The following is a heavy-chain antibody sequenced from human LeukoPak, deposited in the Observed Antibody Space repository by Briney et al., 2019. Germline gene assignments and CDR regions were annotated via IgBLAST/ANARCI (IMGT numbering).Heavy chain of an antibody. CDR3: TALHGATTEVWFDP. CDR2: IRSKAYGGTT. V-gene: IGHV3-49*04. D-gene: IGHD1-26*01. J-gene: IGHJ5*02. Sequence: AGGSLRLSCTASGLIFGDYGMTWVRQAPGKGLEWLGFIRSKAYGGTTEYAASVKGRFTISRDDSKNTLYLQMNSLKTEDTAVYYCTALHGATTEVWFDPWGQGTLVTVSS. CDR1: GLIFGDYG.